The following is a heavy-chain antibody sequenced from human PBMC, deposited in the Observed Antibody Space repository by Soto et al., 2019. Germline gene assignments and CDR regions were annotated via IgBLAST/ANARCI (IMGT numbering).Heavy chain of an antibody. CDR2: ISYDGSNK. Sequence: VQLVESGGGLVQPGGSLRLSCAASGFTFSSYAMHWVRQAPGKGLEWVAVISYDGSNKYYADSVKGRFTISRDNSKNTLYLQMNSLRAEDTAVYYCARSRYCSGGSCYRNAFDIWGQGTMVTVSS. CDR1: GFTFSSYA. D-gene: IGHD2-15*01. V-gene: IGHV3-30-3*01. CDR3: ARSRYCSGGSCYRNAFDI. J-gene: IGHJ3*02.